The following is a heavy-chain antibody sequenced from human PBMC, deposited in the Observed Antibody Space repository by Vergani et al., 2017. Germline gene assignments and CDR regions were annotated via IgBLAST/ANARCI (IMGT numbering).Heavy chain of an antibody. Sequence: VQLVESGGGVVQPGRSLRLSCAASGFTFSSYGMHWVRQAPGKGLEWVSYISSSSSTIYYADSVKGRFTISRDNAKNSLYLQMNSLRAEDTAVYYCARDLGDNVYYYYYGMDVWGQGTTVTVSS. CDR1: GFTFSSYG. J-gene: IGHJ6*02. CDR3: ARDLGDNVYYYYYGMDV. V-gene: IGHV3-48*01. D-gene: IGHD3-16*01. CDR2: ISSSSSTI.